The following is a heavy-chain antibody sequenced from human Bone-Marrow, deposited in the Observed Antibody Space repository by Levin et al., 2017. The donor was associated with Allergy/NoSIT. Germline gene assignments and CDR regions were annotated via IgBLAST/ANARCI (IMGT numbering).Heavy chain of an antibody. V-gene: IGHV3-30*18. Sequence: GESLKISCAASGFTFSTYGMHWVRQAPGKGLEWVAVISNEGDNKFYTDSVKGRFTISRDNSKNTLDLEMNSLRADDTAVYYCAQDRGSGLLYFGEGHWGQGTLVTVSS. CDR1: GFTFSTYG. D-gene: IGHD3-10*01. J-gene: IGHJ4*02. CDR2: ISNEGDNK. CDR3: AQDRGSGLLYFGEGH.